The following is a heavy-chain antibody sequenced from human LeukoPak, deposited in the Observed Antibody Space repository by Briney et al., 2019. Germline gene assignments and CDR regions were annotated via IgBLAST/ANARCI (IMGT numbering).Heavy chain of an antibody. J-gene: IGHJ5*02. Sequence: GGSLRLSCAASGFTFSGFAMRWVRQAPGGGLEWVSSVSRFGDGTFYADSVRGRFTISRDNSKNTLYLQMNSLRADDTAVYYCAKDYAVGSLGSWGQGTLVTVSS. CDR2: VSRFGDGT. D-gene: IGHD2-2*01. CDR3: AKDYAVGSLGS. V-gene: IGHV3-23*01. CDR1: GFTFSGFA.